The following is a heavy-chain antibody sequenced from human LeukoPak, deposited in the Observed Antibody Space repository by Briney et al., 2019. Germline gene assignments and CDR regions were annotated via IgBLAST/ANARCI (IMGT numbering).Heavy chain of an antibody. CDR2: ISYDESNK. V-gene: IGHV3-30-3*01. CDR1: GYTFSSYT. D-gene: IGHD5-24*01. CDR3: ARPVEMVTFRGFDI. Sequence: GRSLRLSCAPSGYTFSSYTIHCLRQAPGKGLEWVAVISYDESNKYYADSVKGRFTISRDNAENSLYLQMNSLRAEDTAVYYCARPVEMVTFRGFDIWGQGTMVTVSS. J-gene: IGHJ3*02.